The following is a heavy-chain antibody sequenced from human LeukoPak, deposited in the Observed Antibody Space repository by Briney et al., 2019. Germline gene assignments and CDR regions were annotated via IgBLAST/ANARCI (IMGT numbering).Heavy chain of an antibody. V-gene: IGHV4-59*01. J-gene: IGHJ4*02. CDR2: IYYSGRT. CDR3: ARTLDDRTLDS. D-gene: IGHD3-22*01. CDR1: GGSISNYY. Sequence: PSETLSLTCTVSGGSISNYYWSWIRQPPGKGLEWIAYIYYSGRTNYNPSLKSRVTISVDTSKNQFSLKVSSVTAADTALYYCARTLDDRTLDSWGQGTLVTVSS.